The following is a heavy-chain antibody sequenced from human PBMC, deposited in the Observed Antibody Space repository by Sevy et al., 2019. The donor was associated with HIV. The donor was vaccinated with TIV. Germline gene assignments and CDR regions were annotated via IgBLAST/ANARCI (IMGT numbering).Heavy chain of an antibody. CDR2: FIPMFDTA. Sequence: SVKVSCKASGGTFSNYAISWVRQAPGQGLEWMGGFIPMFDTANYAEKFQGKVTLTADGSTTTAYMELSSLSFDDTAVYYCAGSYFDSSGYSPLFYYGMDVWGQGTTVTVSS. CDR3: AGSYFDSSGYSPLFYYGMDV. J-gene: IGHJ6*02. CDR1: GGTFSNYA. D-gene: IGHD3-22*01. V-gene: IGHV1-69*13.